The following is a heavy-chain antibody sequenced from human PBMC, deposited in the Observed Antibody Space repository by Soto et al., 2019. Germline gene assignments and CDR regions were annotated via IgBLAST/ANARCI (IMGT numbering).Heavy chain of an antibody. CDR1: GFTFSSYA. J-gene: IGHJ4*02. Sequence: EVQLLESGGGLVQPGGSLRLSCAASGFTFSSYAMSWVRQAPGKGLEWVSAISGSGGSTYYADSVKGRFTISRDNSKHTLYLQMNSLRAEDTAVYYCAKNGRTMIVVVTSFDYWGQGTLVTVSS. V-gene: IGHV3-23*01. CDR3: AKNGRTMIVVVTSFDY. CDR2: ISGSGGST. D-gene: IGHD3-22*01.